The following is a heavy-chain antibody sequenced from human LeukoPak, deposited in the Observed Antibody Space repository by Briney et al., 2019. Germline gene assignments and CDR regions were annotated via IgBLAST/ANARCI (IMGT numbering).Heavy chain of an antibody. J-gene: IGHJ4*02. CDR1: GFTFSSYW. CDR3: ARDRSVVRELPPISPYYFDY. Sequence: GGSLRLSCAASGFTFSSYWMSWVRQAPGKGLEWVANIKQDGSEKYYVDSVKGRFTISRDNAKNSLYLQMNSLRAEDTAVYYCARDRSVVRELPPISPYYFDYWGQGTLVTVSS. CDR2: IKQDGSEK. V-gene: IGHV3-7*01. D-gene: IGHD1-26*01.